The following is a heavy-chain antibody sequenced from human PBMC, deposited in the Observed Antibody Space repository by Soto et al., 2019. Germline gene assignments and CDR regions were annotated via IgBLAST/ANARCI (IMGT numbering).Heavy chain of an antibody. CDR2: ISYDGSNK. D-gene: IGHD1-26*01. CDR3: ARDLGAAGGYYGMDV. V-gene: IGHV3-30-3*01. CDR1: GFTFSSYA. J-gene: IGHJ6*02. Sequence: QVQLVESGGGVVQPGRSLRLSCAASGFTFSSYAMHWVRQAPGKGLEGVAVISYDGSNKYYADSVKGRFTISRDNSKNTLYLQMNSLRAEATAVYYCARDLGAAGGYYGMDVWGQGTTVTVSS.